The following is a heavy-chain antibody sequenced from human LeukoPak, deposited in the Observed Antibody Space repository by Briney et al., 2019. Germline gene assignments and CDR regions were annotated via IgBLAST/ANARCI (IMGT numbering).Heavy chain of an antibody. V-gene: IGHV3-33*06. CDR2: ISFDGSQK. CDR1: GFTFSSYG. CDR3: SKDLTSDFGGDLDP. J-gene: IGHJ5*02. Sequence: GRSLRLSCAASGFTFSSYGMHWVRQAPGKGLGWVALISFDGSQKYYADSVKGRFTISRDNSKSTVYLQTNSLRVEDAAVYYCSKDLTSDFGGDLDPWGQGTLVTVSS. D-gene: IGHD3-10*01.